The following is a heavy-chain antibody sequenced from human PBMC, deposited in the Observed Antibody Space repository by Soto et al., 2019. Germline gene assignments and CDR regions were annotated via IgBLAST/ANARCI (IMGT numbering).Heavy chain of an antibody. CDR2: IYYGGST. Sequence: SETLSLTCAVSGYSISSGYFWGWIRRPPGKGLEWIGSIYYGGSTYYTPSLKSRVTISVDTSKNQFSLRLSSVTATDTAMYFCARERGRLYGMDVWGQGTTVTVSS. CDR3: ARERGRLYGMDV. D-gene: IGHD6-25*01. CDR1: GYSISSGYF. V-gene: IGHV4-38-2*02. J-gene: IGHJ6*02.